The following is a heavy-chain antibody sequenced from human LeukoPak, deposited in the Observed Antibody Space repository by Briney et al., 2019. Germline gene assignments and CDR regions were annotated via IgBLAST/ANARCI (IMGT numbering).Heavy chain of an antibody. V-gene: IGHV1-18*01. J-gene: IGHJ5*02. CDR2: ISAYNGNT. CDR1: GYTYTSYG. CDR3: ARDRITMIVVAPVGFDP. D-gene: IGHD3-22*01. Sequence: ASVKVSCKASGYTYTSYGISWVRQAPGQGLEWMGWISAYNGNTKYAQKLQGRVTMTTDTSTSTAYMELRSLRSDDTAVYYCARDRITMIVVAPVGFDPWGQGTLVTVSS.